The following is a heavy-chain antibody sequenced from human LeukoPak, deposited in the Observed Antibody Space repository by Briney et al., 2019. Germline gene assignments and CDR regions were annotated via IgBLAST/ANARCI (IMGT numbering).Heavy chain of an antibody. CDR1: GFTVSSNY. V-gene: IGHV3-11*01. CDR2: ISSSGGSRT. Sequence: GGSLGLSCAASGFTVSSNYMSWVRQAPGKGLEWVSYISSSGGSRTYYADSVKGRFTISRDNAKNSLYLQMNSLRAEDTAVYYCARFRYASTWPYGVDVWGQGTTVTVSS. D-gene: IGHD6-13*01. CDR3: ARFRYASTWPYGVDV. J-gene: IGHJ6*02.